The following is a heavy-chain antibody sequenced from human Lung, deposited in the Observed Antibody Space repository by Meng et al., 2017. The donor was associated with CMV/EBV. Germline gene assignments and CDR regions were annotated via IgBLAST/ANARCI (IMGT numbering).Heavy chain of an antibody. D-gene: IGHD5-24*01. Sequence: PPGSGPSVVKPSHTLSCTCTLSGGSIGCGGYYWSWIRQHPGKGLEWIGYIYYTGSTFYNPSLKSRVTISVDTSKNQFSLKLIPATAADTAVYYCAREAGRDGYATPKFDYWGQGTLVTVSS. J-gene: IGHJ4*02. V-gene: IGHV4-31*03. CDR3: AREAGRDGYATPKFDY. CDR2: IYYTGST. CDR1: GGSIGCGGYY.